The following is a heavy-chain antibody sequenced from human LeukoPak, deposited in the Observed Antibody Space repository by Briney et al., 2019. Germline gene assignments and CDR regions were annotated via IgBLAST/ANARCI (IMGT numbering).Heavy chain of an antibody. CDR3: ARSDYHNSGSHTVFDAFDI. J-gene: IGHJ3*02. CDR1: GGSVSSGSYY. CDR2: IYYSGST. Sequence: SETLSLTCTVSGGSVSSGSYYWSWIRQPPGKGLEWIGYIYYSGSTNYNPSLKSQVTISVDKSKNQFSLKLSFVTAADTAMYYCARSDYHNSGSHTVFDAFDIWGQGTRVTVSS. V-gene: IGHV4-61*01. D-gene: IGHD3-10*01.